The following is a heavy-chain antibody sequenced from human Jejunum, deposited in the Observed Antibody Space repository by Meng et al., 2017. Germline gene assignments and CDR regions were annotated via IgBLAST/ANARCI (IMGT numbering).Heavy chain of an antibody. V-gene: IGHV2-5*01. CDR3: AKDWSDTTFNF. Sequence: QITLKESGPTLMKPTQPLTLTCTFSGFSLSTSGVGVGWIRQPPGKALEWLALIYWNDDKRYSPSLKSRLTITKDTSKNQVFLTMTNMDPVDTATYYCAKDWSDTTFNFWGQGTLVTASS. J-gene: IGHJ4*02. D-gene: IGHD3/OR15-3a*01. CDR1: GFSLSTSGVG. CDR2: IYWNDDK.